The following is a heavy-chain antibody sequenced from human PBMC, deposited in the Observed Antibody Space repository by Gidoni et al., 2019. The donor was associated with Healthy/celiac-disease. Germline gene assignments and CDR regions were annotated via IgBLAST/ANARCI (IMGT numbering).Heavy chain of an antibody. CDR3: AKDRYPSSIAAREGLNWFDP. CDR1: GFTFDDYA. Sequence: EVQLVESGGGLVQPGRSLRLSCAASGFTFDDYAMHWVRQAPGKGLGWVSGISWNRGSIGYADSVKGRFTISRDNAKNSLYLQMNSLRAEDTALYYCAKDRYPSSIAAREGLNWFDPWGQGTLVTVSS. CDR2: ISWNRGSI. D-gene: IGHD6-6*01. V-gene: IGHV3-9*01. J-gene: IGHJ5*02.